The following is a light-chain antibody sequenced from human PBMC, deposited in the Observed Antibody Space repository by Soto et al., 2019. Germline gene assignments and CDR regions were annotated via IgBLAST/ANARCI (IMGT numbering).Light chain of an antibody. CDR3: QQYGSSSIT. Sequence: EIVLTQSPGTLSLSPGERSTLAFMSSQSVSSSYLAWYQQKPGQAPRLLIYGASSRATGIPDRFSGSGSGTDFTLTISRLEPEDFAVYYCQQYGSSSITFGQGTRLEIK. J-gene: IGKJ5*01. V-gene: IGKV3-20*01. CDR2: GAS. CDR1: QSVSSSY.